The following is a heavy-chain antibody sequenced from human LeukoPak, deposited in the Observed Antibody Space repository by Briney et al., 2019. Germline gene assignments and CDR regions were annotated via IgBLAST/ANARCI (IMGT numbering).Heavy chain of an antibody. J-gene: IGHJ5*02. CDR1: GGTFSSYA. Sequence: SVKVSCEASGGTFSSYAISWVRQAPGQGLEWMGRIIPIFGTANYAQKFQGRVTITTDESTSTAYMELSSLRSEDTAVYYCARDLWSSASGSAYNWFDPWGQGTLVTVSS. CDR2: IIPIFGTA. CDR3: ARDLWSSASGSAYNWFDP. D-gene: IGHD3-3*01. V-gene: IGHV1-69*05.